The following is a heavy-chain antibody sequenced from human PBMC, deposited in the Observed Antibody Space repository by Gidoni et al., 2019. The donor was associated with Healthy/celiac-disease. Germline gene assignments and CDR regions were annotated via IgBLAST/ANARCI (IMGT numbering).Heavy chain of an antibody. CDR2: MNPNSGNT. Sequence: QVQLVQSEAEVTKPRASVQVSCTASGSTFTSYDINWVRQATGQGLEWMGWMNPNSGNTGYAQKFQGRVTMTRNTSISTAYMELSSLRSEDTAVYYCARGRLHDFDYWGQGTLVTVSS. V-gene: IGHV1-8*01. D-gene: IGHD5-12*01. J-gene: IGHJ4*02. CDR1: GSTFTSYD. CDR3: ARGRLHDFDY.